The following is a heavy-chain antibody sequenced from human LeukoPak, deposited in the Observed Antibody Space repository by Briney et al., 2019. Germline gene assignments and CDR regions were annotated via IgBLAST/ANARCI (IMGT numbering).Heavy chain of an antibody. Sequence: PGGSLRLSWAASGFTFSSYAMSWVRQAGGKGVEWGSAISGSGGSTYYADSVKGRFTISRENSKNTGYLQMNSLRAEDTAVYYCAKDLWAEKDIVVVPAAELDYWGQGTLVTVSS. D-gene: IGHD2-2*01. V-gene: IGHV3-23*01. CDR1: GFTFSSYA. CDR2: ISGSGGST. J-gene: IGHJ4*02. CDR3: AKDLWAEKDIVVVPAAELDY.